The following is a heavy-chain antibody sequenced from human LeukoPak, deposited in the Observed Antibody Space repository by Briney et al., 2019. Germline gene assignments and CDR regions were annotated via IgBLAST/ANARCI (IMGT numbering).Heavy chain of an antibody. D-gene: IGHD4-17*01. CDR3: ARDDYGAPSPAFDI. J-gene: IGHJ3*02. CDR2: INPNSGGT. V-gene: IGHV1-2*02. CDR1: GYTFTGYY. Sequence: GASVKVSCKASGYTFTGYYMHWVRQAPGQGLEWMGWINPNSGGTNYAQKFQGRVTMTRDTSISTAYMELSRLRSHDTAVYYCARDDYGAPSPAFDIWGQGTMVTVSS.